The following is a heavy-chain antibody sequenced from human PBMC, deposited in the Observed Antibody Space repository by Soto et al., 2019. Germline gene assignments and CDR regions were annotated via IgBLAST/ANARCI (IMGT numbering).Heavy chain of an antibody. CDR2: FDPDGGET. V-gene: IGHV1-24*01. J-gene: IGHJ5*02. D-gene: IGHD1-1*01. CDR1: GYSFTEVS. CDR3: APVNWNSKRGWLDP. Sequence: ASVKVAWEVSGYSFTEVSIHCVRHAPGKGLEWMGGFDPDGGETVYAQKFQGRVRMTEDTSTETAYMELSSLRPEDTAVYYCAPVNWNSKRGWLDPWGQGTMVTVSS.